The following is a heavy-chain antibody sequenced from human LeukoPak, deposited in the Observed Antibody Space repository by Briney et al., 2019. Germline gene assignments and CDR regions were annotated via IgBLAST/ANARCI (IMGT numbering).Heavy chain of an antibody. CDR3: ARDCSSATCYAAFDY. CDR2: ISYDDTNK. J-gene: IGHJ4*02. Sequence: PGGSLRLSCVASGFTFTKYAMDWVRQAPGKGLEWEASISYDDTNKAYSDSVKGRFTVSRDTSNNTLYLQMNSLRAEDTGVYYCARDCSSATCYAAFDYWGQGTLVTVSS. CDR1: GFTFTKYA. D-gene: IGHD2-2*01. V-gene: IGHV3-30-3*01.